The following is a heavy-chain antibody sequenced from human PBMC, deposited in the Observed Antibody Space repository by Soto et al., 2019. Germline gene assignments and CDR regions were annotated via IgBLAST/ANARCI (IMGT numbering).Heavy chain of an antibody. V-gene: IGHV3-23*01. J-gene: IGHJ5*02. Sequence: EVQLLESGGGLVQPGGSLRLSCAASGFTFSSYAMSWVRQAPGKGLEWVSVISGSGGSTDYAESVKGRFTVSRDNSKNARFLQRNSLKAEDTAVYYWAKDPETAWGQGTLVTVSS. CDR2: ISGSGGST. CDR1: GFTFSSYA. CDR3: AKDPETA.